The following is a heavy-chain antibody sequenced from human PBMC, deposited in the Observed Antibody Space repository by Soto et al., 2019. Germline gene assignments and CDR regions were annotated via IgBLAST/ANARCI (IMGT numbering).Heavy chain of an antibody. D-gene: IGHD3-22*01. J-gene: IGHJ6*02. CDR1: GGSISSYY. CDR2: IYSSGSI. V-gene: IGHV4-4*07. Sequence: QVQLQESGPGLVKPSETLSLTCTVSGGSISSYYWSWIRQPAGKGLEWLGRIYSSGSITYNPSLKSRISMSVETSKSQFSLKLSSVTAADTAVYYCVRGGGRDSRSMYYYSGMDVWGQGTTVTVSS. CDR3: VRGGGRDSRSMYYYSGMDV.